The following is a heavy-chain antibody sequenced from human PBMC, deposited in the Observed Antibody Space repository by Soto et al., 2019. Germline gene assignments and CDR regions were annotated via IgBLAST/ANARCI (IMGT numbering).Heavy chain of an antibody. D-gene: IGHD6-19*01. CDR3: AKISLAVADY. J-gene: IGHJ4*02. Sequence: GGSLRLSCAASGFTFSSYGMHWVRQAPGKGLEWVAVISYDGSNKYYADSVKGRFTISRDNSKNTLYLQMNSLRAEDTAVYYCAKISLAVADYWGQGTLVTVSS. V-gene: IGHV3-30*18. CDR2: ISYDGSNK. CDR1: GFTFSSYG.